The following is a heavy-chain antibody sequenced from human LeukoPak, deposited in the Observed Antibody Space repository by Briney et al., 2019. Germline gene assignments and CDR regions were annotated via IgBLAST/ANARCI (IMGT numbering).Heavy chain of an antibody. Sequence: SETLSLTCAVSGYSISSGYYWGWIRPPPGKGLEWIGSIYHSGSTYYNPSLKSRVTISVDTSKNQFSLKLSSVTAADTAVYYCARSLVVVPAAIDWFDPWGQGTLVTVSS. D-gene: IGHD2-2*01. J-gene: IGHJ5*02. CDR2: IYHSGST. V-gene: IGHV4-38-2*01. CDR1: GYSISSGYY. CDR3: ARSLVVVPAAIDWFDP.